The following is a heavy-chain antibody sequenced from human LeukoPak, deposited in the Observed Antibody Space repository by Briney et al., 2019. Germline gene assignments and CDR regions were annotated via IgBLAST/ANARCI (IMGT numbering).Heavy chain of an antibody. Sequence: GGSLRLSCAASGFNFSTYSMNWVRQAPGKGLEWFSSISSGSIYIYYADSVKGRFTISRDNAKNSLYLQMNSLRVEDTAVYYCARDLGIAVADPDHWGPGTLVTVSS. CDR2: ISSGSIYI. CDR1: GFNFSTYS. CDR3: ARDLGIAVADPDH. V-gene: IGHV3-21*01. J-gene: IGHJ4*02. D-gene: IGHD6-19*01.